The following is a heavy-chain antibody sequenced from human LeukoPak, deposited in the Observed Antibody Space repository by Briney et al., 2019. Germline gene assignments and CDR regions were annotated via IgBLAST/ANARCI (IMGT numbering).Heavy chain of an antibody. CDR2: IYYSGST. CDR1: GDSISSNDYY. CDR3: ARGHRNYDSSGYLRVDAFDI. D-gene: IGHD3-22*01. V-gene: IGHV4-31*03. Sequence: PSQTLSLTCTVSGDSISSNDYYWSWIRQHPGKGLEWIGHIYYSGSTYYNPSLKSRVTISVDTSKNQFSLKLSSVTAADTAVYYCARGHRNYDSSGYLRVDAFDIWGQGTMVTVSS. J-gene: IGHJ3*02.